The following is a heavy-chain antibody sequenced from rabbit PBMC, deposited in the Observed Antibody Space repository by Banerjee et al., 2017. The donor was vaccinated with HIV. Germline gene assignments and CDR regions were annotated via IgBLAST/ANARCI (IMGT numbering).Heavy chain of an antibody. CDR1: GFSFSSGYD. CDR2: INTGNTNT. J-gene: IGHJ4*01. D-gene: IGHD8-1*01. Sequence: QEQLEESGGGLVKPGASLTLTCKASGFSFSSGYDIYWVRQAPGRGLEWIARINTGNTNTYYASWAKGRFTGSKTSSTTVTLQMNSLTAADTATYFCASKDVGGGYVGNLWGPGTLVTVS. CDR3: ASKDVGGGYVGNL. V-gene: IGHV1S45*01.